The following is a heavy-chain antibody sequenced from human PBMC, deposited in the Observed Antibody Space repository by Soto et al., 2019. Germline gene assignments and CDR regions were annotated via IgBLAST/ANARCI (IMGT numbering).Heavy chain of an antibody. V-gene: IGHV5-10-1*01. Sequence: GESLKISCKGSGYSFTSYWISWVRQMPGKGLEWRGRIDPSDSDTNYSPSFQGHVTISADKSISTAYLQWSSLKASDTAMYYCVAIIAVAGTTNWGQGTLVTVSS. D-gene: IGHD6-19*01. CDR3: VAIIAVAGTTN. J-gene: IGHJ4*02. CDR2: IDPSDSDT. CDR1: GYSFTSYW.